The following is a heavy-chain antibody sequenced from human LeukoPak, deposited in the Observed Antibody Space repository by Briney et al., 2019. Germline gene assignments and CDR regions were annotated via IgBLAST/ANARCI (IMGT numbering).Heavy chain of an antibody. CDR1: GYSISSGYY. CDR2: IYHSGST. D-gene: IGHD6-19*01. CDR3: ARESSGWYYFDY. J-gene: IGHJ4*02. Sequence: PSETLSLTCTVSGYSISSGYYWGWIRQPPGKGLEWIGSIYHSGSTYYNPSLKSRVTISVDTSKNQFSLRLTSVTVADTAVYYCARESSGWYYFDYWGQGTLVTVSS. V-gene: IGHV4-38-2*02.